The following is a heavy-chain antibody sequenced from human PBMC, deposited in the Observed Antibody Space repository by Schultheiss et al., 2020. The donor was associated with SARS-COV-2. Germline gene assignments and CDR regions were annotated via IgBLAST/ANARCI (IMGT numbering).Heavy chain of an antibody. CDR2: FYYSGNT. J-gene: IGHJ4*02. V-gene: IGHV4-61*01. CDR3: ARAPLRSGVDYFDY. D-gene: IGHD4-17*01. Sequence: SETLSLTCSVSGGSVSSGSYYWSWIRQPPGKGLEWIGFFYYSGNTNYNPSLRSRVTISVDTSENRFSLKLTSVTAADTAVYYCARAPLRSGVDYFDYWGQGTLVTVSS. CDR1: GGSVSSGSYY.